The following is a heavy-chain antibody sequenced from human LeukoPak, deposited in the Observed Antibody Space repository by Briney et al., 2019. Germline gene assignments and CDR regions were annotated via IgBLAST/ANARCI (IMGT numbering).Heavy chain of an antibody. V-gene: IGHV3-23*01. CDR2: ISGSGGST. CDR1: GFTFSSYA. D-gene: IGHD3-22*01. CDR3: AKDPPLNSGYFDY. J-gene: IGHJ4*02. Sequence: GGSLRLSCAASGFTFSSYAMSWVRQAPGKGLEWGSAISGSGGSTYYADSVKGRFTISRDNSKNKLYLQMTSLRDEDTAVYYCAKDPPLNSGYFDYWGQGTLVTVSS.